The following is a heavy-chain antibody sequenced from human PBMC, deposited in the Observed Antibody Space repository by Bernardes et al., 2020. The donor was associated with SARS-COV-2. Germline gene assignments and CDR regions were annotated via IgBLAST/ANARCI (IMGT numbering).Heavy chain of an antibody. CDR3: ARVITIFGVVIGAFDI. D-gene: IGHD3-3*01. J-gene: IGHJ3*02. Sequence: SETLSLTCAVSGGSISSSIYYSGWIRQPPGRGLEWIGSIYFSVSTYYNPARKSRVTISVDTSKNQFSLKLRSGTAADMAVYYCARVITIFGVVIGAFDIWGQGTMVTLS. CDR2: IYFSVST. CDR1: GGSISSSIYY. V-gene: IGHV4-39*07.